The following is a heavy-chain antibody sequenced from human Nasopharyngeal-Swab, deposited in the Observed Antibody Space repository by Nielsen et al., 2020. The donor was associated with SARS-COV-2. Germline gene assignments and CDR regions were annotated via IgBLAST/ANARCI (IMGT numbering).Heavy chain of an antibody. J-gene: IGHJ4*02. D-gene: IGHD2/OR15-2a*01. V-gene: IGHV3-9*01. CDR1: GLTFDDYA. CDR2: ISWNSGSI. Sequence: SLKISCAASGLTFDDYAMHWVRQAPGKGLEWVSTISWNSGSIGYADSVKGRFTISRDNAKNSLYLQMNSLRPEDTALYFCAKEMGTGNTQIDYWGQGTLVTVSS. CDR3: AKEMGTGNTQIDY.